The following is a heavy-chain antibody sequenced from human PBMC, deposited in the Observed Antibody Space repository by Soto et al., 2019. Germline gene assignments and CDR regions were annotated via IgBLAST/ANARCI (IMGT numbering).Heavy chain of an antibody. Sequence: SETLSLTCTVSGGSIYTYSWTWIRQPAGKGLEWIGHIYSSGSANYNPSLKSRVSVSVDTSKNQFSLKLNSVTAADTAVYYCATIVGANDYWGQGTLVTVSS. CDR1: GGSIYTYS. V-gene: IGHV4-4*07. J-gene: IGHJ4*02. CDR3: ATIVGANDY. D-gene: IGHD1-26*01. CDR2: IYSSGSA.